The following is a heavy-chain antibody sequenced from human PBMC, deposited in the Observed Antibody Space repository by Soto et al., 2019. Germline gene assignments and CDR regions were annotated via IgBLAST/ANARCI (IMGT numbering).Heavy chain of an antibody. CDR2: FDPEDGET. CDR1: GYTLTELS. Sequence: ASVKVSCKVSGYTLTELSMHWVRQAPGKGLEWMGGFDPEDGETIYAQKFQGRVTMTEDTSTDTAYMELSSLRSEDTAVYYCATDIAGDYVVPAAIRYFDLWGRGTLVTVSS. D-gene: IGHD2-2*02. J-gene: IGHJ2*01. CDR3: ATDIAGDYVVPAAIRYFDL. V-gene: IGHV1-24*01.